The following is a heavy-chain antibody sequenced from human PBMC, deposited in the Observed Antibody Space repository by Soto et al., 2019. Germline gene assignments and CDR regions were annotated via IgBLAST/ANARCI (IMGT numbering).Heavy chain of an antibody. Sequence: QVQLVESGGGLVKPGGSLRLSCAVSGFIFSDYYMAWIRQAPGKGLEWVSYVSGGGHATYYADSVKGRFTISRDNAKNTLYLQINSLRVEDTAVYYCAGQSGYDLGWGQGTLVTVSS. D-gene: IGHD5-12*01. CDR1: GFIFSDYY. J-gene: IGHJ4*02. CDR2: VSGGGHAT. CDR3: AGQSGYDLG. V-gene: IGHV3-11*01.